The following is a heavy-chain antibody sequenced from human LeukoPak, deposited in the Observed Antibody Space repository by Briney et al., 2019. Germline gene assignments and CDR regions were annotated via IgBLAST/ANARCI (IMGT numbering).Heavy chain of an antibody. D-gene: IGHD2-15*01. J-gene: IGHJ4*02. CDR3: ARNYCSGGSCYRGVDY. CDR1: GYTFTGYY. Sequence: ASVKVSCKASGYTFTGYYMHWVRQAPGQGLEWMGRINPNSGGTSYAQKFQGRVTMTRDTSISTAYMELSRLRSDDTAVYYCARNYCSGGSCYRGVDYWGQGTMVTVSS. CDR2: INPNSGGT. V-gene: IGHV1-2*06.